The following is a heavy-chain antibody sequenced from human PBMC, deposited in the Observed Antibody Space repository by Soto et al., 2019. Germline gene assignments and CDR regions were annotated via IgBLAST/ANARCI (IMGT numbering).Heavy chain of an antibody. J-gene: IGHJ4*02. V-gene: IGHV2-5*02. CDR3: AHRRPYSNSPEYFFDY. D-gene: IGHD6-6*01. Sequence: QITLKESGPTLVKPTQPLTLTCTFSGFSLSTSGVDVGWIRQPPGNALEWLALIYCDDDNRYSPSLKNRLTITKDTSKNQVVLTMTNMDPLDTATYYCAHRRPYSNSPEYFFDYWGQGTLVTVSS. CDR1: GFSLSTSGVD. CDR2: IYCDDDN.